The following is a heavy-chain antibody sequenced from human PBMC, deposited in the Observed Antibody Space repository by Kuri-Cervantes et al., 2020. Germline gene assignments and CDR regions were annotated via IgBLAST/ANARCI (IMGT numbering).Heavy chain of an antibody. CDR1: EFTFNYYN. CDR3: ARVRGIPYYDSSGYDAFDI. V-gene: IGHV3-21*01. J-gene: IGHJ3*02. D-gene: IGHD3-22*01. CDR2: ITATSSYI. Sequence: GGSLRLSCEASEFTFNYYNMKWVRQAPGKGLEWVSSITATSSYIYYADSVKGRFTISRDNAKNTLYLQMNSLRAEDTAVYYRARVRGIPYYDSSGYDAFDIWGQGTMVTVSS.